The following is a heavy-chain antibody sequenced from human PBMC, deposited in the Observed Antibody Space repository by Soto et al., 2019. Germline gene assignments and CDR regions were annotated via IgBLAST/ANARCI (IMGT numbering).Heavy chain of an antibody. Sequence: SQTLRLTCAVDGGSFSGYYWSCIRQPTGKGPERIGEINHSGSTNYHPSLKSRVTISVDPSKNQFSLKLSSVTGADTAVYYCARDRRYFDWLRSRWFDPCGEGTLVTGSS. CDR3: ARDRRYFDWLRSRWFDP. CDR2: INHSGST. CDR1: GGSFSGYY. V-gene: IGHV4-34*01. J-gene: IGHJ5*02. D-gene: IGHD3-9*01.